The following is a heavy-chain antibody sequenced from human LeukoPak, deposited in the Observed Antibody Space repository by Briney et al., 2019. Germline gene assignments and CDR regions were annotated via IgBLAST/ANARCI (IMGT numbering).Heavy chain of an antibody. Sequence: SETLSLTCTVSGGSISTYYWSWLRQPPGKGLEWIGYIYYSGSTKYNPSLKSRVTISVDTSKNQFSLKLSSVTAAATAVYYCARGGMLYVFDIWGQGTMVTVSS. V-gene: IGHV4-59*01. CDR1: GGSISTYY. CDR3: ARGGMLYVFDI. CDR2: IYYSGST. J-gene: IGHJ3*02. D-gene: IGHD3-16*01.